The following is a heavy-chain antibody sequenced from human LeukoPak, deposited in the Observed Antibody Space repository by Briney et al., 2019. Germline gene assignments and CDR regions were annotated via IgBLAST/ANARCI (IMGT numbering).Heavy chain of an antibody. CDR2: INHSGSS. V-gene: IGHV4-34*01. D-gene: IGHD3-10*01. CDR3: ARSYNRVVLLYY. J-gene: IGHJ4*02. Sequence: SETLSLTCAVYGGSFSGYYWTWIRQPPGRGLEWIGEINHSGSSNYNPSLKSRVTISVDTSKNQFSLKLTSVTAADTAVYYCARSYNRVVLLYYWGQGTLVTASS. CDR1: GGSFSGYY.